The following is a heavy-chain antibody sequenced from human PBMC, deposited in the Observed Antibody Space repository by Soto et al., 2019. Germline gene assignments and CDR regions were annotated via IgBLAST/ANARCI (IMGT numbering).Heavy chain of an antibody. Sequence: SETLSLTCAVYGGSFSGNYWTWVRQPPGKGLEWIAEINHTGINNYNPSLRNRVTISVDTANSQFSLNLNSVTAADTAVYYCAKDALWFGESPPDYWGQGTLVTVSS. J-gene: IGHJ4*02. CDR2: INHTGIN. CDR3: AKDALWFGESPPDY. CDR1: GGSFSGNY. D-gene: IGHD3-10*01. V-gene: IGHV4-34*09.